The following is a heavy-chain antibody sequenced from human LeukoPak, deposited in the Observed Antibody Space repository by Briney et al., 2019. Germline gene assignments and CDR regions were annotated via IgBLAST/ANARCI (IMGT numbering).Heavy chain of an antibody. CDR3: ARDGEDPVVVPAARYGMDV. CDR2: ISFDGSNK. Sequence: PGGSLRLSCAASGFNFNSYGMHWVRQAPGKGLEWVAVISFDGSNKYHGDSVKGRFTISRDNSKSTLYLQINSLRGEDTAVYYCARDGEDPVVVPAARYGMDVWGQGTPVTVSS. CDR1: GFNFNSYG. D-gene: IGHD2-2*01. V-gene: IGHV3-30*03. J-gene: IGHJ6*01.